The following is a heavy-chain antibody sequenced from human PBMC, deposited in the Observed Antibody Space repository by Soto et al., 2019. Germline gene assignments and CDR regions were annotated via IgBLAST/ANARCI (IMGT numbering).Heavy chain of an antibody. CDR1: GFSLSNARMG. CDR3: ARITTMVRANWFDP. CDR2: IFSNDEK. Sequence: ESGPTLVNPTETLTLTCTVSGFSLSNARMGVSWIRQPPGKALEWLAHIFSNDEKSYSTSLKSRLTISKDTSKSQVVLTMTNMDPVDTATYYCARITTMVRANWFDPWGQGTLVTVSS. J-gene: IGHJ5*02. D-gene: IGHD3-10*01. V-gene: IGHV2-26*01.